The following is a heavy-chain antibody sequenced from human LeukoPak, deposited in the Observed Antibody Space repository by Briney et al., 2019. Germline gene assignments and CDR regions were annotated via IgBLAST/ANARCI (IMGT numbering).Heavy chain of an antibody. CDR1: GFTFSSDG. J-gene: IGHJ4*02. CDR3: AKDRAQQLVLDF. V-gene: IGHV3-23*01. D-gene: IGHD6-13*01. Sequence: PGGSLRLSCAASGFTFSSDGMSWVRQAPGKGLEWVSSISASGDGTVYADSVKGRFTISRDNSKNTLFLQMNSLRAEDTAVYYCAKDRAQQLVLDFWGQGTLVTVSS. CDR2: ISASGDGT.